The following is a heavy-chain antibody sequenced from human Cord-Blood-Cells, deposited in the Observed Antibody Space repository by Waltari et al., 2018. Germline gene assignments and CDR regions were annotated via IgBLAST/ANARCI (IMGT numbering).Heavy chain of an antibody. Sequence: QVQLQESGPGLVKPSETLSLTCAVSGYSISSGYYWGWIRQPPGKGLEWIGSIYHSGSTYYNPSLKSRVNISVDTSKNQFSLKLSSVTAADTAVYYCARDRRNWGWGNWFDPWGQGTLVTVSS. CDR1: GYSISSGYY. D-gene: IGHD7-27*01. CDR3: ARDRRNWGWGNWFDP. CDR2: IYHSGST. J-gene: IGHJ5*02. V-gene: IGHV4-38-2*02.